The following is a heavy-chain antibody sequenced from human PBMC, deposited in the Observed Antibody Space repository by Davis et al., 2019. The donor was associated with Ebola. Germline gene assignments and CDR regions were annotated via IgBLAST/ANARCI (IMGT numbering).Heavy chain of an antibody. V-gene: IGHV1-2*02. CDR3: ARDRLSYYDFWSGPFPTYYYMDV. CDR1: GYTFTGYY. D-gene: IGHD3-3*01. Sequence: ASVKVSCKASGYTFTGYYMHWVRQAPGQGLEWMGWINPNSGGTNYAQKFQGRVTMTRDTSTSTVYMELSSLRSEDTAVYYCARDRLSYYDFWSGPFPTYYYMDVWGEGTAVTVSS. J-gene: IGHJ6*03. CDR2: INPNSGGT.